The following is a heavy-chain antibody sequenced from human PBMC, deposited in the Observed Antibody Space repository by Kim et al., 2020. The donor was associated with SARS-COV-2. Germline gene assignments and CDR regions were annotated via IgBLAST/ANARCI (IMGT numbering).Heavy chain of an antibody. V-gene: IGHV4-59*08. Sequence: SETLSLTCTVSGGSISSYYWSWIRQPPGKGLEWIGYIYYSGSTNYNPSLKSRVTISVDTSKNQFSLKLSSVTAADTAVYYCARLKVGALYYYYGMDVWGQGTTVTVSS. CDR2: IYYSGST. D-gene: IGHD1-26*01. CDR1: GGSISSYY. J-gene: IGHJ6*02. CDR3: ARLKVGALYYYYGMDV.